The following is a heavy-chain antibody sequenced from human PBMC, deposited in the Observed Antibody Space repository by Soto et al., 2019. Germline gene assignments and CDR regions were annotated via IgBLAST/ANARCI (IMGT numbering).Heavy chain of an antibody. V-gene: IGHV1-46*03. CDR2: INPSGGST. J-gene: IGHJ5*02. Sequence: ASVKVSCKASGYTFTSYYMHWVRQAPGQGLEWMGIINPSGGSTSYAQKFQGRVTMTRDTSTSTVYMELSSLRSEDTAVYYCAREGIVVVPAPIWFDPWGQGTLVTVSS. CDR3: AREGIVVVPAPIWFDP. CDR1: GYTFTSYY. D-gene: IGHD2-2*01.